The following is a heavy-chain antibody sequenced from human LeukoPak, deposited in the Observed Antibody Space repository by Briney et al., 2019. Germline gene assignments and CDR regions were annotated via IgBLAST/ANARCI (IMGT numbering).Heavy chain of an antibody. D-gene: IGHD3-3*01. CDR2: IKEDGTSN. CDR3: ARVAGDFWSGPSPYWYLDV. J-gene: IGHJ2*01. V-gene: IGHV3-7*01. Sequence: GGSVRLSCAASGFTFSSYWMTWVRQTPGRGLEWVAHIKEDGTSNRYVDSVKGRFTISRDNTKESLFLQLNSLRAEDTAVYYCARVAGDFWSGPSPYWYLDVWGRGTLVTVSS. CDR1: GFTFSSYW.